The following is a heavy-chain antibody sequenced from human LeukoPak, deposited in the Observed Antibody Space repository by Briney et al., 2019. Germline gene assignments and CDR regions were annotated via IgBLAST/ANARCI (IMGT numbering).Heavy chain of an antibody. CDR2: INPSGGST. Sequence: GASVKVSCKASGYTFTNYYMHWVRQAPGQGLEWMGIINPSGGSTTYAQKFQGRVTMTGDTSTSTVYMELSSLKSEDTAVYYCARDPSTNYYYYYYMDVWGKGTTVTVSS. CDR1: GYTFTNYY. V-gene: IGHV1-46*01. CDR3: ARDPSTNYYYYYYMDV. J-gene: IGHJ6*03.